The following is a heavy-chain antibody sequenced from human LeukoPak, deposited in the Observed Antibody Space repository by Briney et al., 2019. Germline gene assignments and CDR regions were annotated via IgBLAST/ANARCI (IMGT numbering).Heavy chain of an antibody. CDR1: GYSFTSYW. Sequence: GESLKISCKGSGYSFTSYWIGWVRQMPGKGLEWMGIIYPGDSDTRYSPSFQGQVTISADKSISTAYLQWSSLKASDTAMYYCARSNYYDSSAYYYADYWGQGTLVTVSS. CDR3: ARSNYYDSSAYYYADY. D-gene: IGHD3-22*01. J-gene: IGHJ4*02. V-gene: IGHV5-51*01. CDR2: IYPGDSDT.